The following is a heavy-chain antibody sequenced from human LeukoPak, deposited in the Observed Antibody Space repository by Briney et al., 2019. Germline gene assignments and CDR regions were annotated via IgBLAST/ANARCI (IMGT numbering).Heavy chain of an antibody. D-gene: IGHD3-10*01. CDR3: AREIGSGSYHYYYYMDV. CDR1: GYTFTSNY. V-gene: IGHV1-46*01. J-gene: IGHJ6*03. CDR2: ISPSGGST. Sequence: GASVKVSCKAFGYTFTSNYMHWVRQAPGQGPEWMGVISPSGGSTTYAQKFQGRVTLTRDTSTSTAYMELRSLRSDDTAVYYCAREIGSGSYHYYYYMDVWGKGTTVTVSS.